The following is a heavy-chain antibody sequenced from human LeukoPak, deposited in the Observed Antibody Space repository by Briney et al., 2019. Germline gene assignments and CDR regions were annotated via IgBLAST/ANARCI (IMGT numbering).Heavy chain of an antibody. CDR2: ISGSGSST. D-gene: IGHD3-10*01. Sequence: GGSLRLSCAASGFTFSSYSMNWVRQAPGRGLEWVSSISGSGSSTFYADSVKGRFTISRDNSKNTLYLQMTSLRAEDTAVFYCAKSPYALGSYGIAGDYWGQGTLVTVSS. V-gene: IGHV3-23*01. J-gene: IGHJ4*02. CDR1: GFTFSSYS. CDR3: AKSPYALGSYGIAGDY.